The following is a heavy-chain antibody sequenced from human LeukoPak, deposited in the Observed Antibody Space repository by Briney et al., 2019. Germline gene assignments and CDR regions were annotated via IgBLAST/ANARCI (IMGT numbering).Heavy chain of an antibody. Sequence: PSETLSLTCTVSGGSISSSSYYWGWIRQPPGKGLEWIGNIYYSGSTYYNPSLKSRVTISVDTSKNQFSLKLSSVTAADTAVYYCARDLVDTVMSHLVLFDYWGQGTLVTVSS. CDR2: IYYSGST. CDR3: ARDLVDTVMSHLVLFDY. V-gene: IGHV4-39*07. CDR1: GGSISSSSYY. J-gene: IGHJ4*02. D-gene: IGHD5-18*01.